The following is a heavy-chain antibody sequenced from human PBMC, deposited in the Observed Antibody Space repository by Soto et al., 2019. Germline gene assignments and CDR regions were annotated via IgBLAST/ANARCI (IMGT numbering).Heavy chain of an antibody. CDR1: GGTFSSYT. V-gene: IGHV1-69*02. Sequence: QVQLVQSGAEVKKPGSSVKVSCKASGGTFSSYTISWVRQAPGQGLEWMGRIIPILGIANYAQKFQGRVTITADKSTSTAYLELSSLRSEDTAVYYCASDPHGEGWFDPWGQGTLVTVSS. CDR2: IIPILGIA. CDR3: ASDPHGEGWFDP. J-gene: IGHJ5*02.